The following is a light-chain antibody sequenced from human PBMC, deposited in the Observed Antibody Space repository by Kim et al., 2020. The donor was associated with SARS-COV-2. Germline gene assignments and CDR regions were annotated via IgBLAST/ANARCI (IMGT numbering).Light chain of an antibody. J-gene: IGLJ3*02. Sequence: GKTARITCGGTNNGSETVQWYRQKPGQAPVLVIYYDYERPSGIPERFSGSNSGNTATLTISRVEAGDEADYYCQVWDPYSDHSNWVFGGGTQLTVL. V-gene: IGLV3-21*04. CDR3: QVWDPYSDHSNWV. CDR2: YDY. CDR1: NNGSET.